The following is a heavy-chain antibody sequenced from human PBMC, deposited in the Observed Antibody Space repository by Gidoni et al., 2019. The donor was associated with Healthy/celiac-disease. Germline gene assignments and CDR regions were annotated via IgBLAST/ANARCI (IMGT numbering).Heavy chain of an antibody. Sequence: QVKLVESGGGVGQPGRALRHFCASSGVAFSSDGIHVVRQATAKGLGLVAVTWYDGSNKYYADSVKGRFTISRDNSKNTLYLQMIILRAEDTAVYYCSRGYYYDSSGSLQGEYFQHWGQGTLFTVSS. CDR1: GVAFSSDG. CDR3: SRGYYYDSSGSLQGEYFQH. CDR2: TWYDGSNK. D-gene: IGHD3-22*01. J-gene: IGHJ1*01. V-gene: IGHV3-33*01.